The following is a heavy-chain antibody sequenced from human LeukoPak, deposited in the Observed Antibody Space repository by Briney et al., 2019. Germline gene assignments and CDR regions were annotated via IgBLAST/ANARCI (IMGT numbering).Heavy chain of an antibody. Sequence: GGSLRLSCAASGFTFNNYWMSWVRQAPGKGLEWVSAISGSGGSTYYADSVKGRFTISRDNSKNTLYLQMNSLRAEDTAVYYCAKGALSGQTYYFDYWGQGTLVTVSS. CDR3: AKGALSGQTYYFDY. V-gene: IGHV3-23*01. CDR1: GFTFNNYW. J-gene: IGHJ4*02. D-gene: IGHD6-19*01. CDR2: ISGSGGST.